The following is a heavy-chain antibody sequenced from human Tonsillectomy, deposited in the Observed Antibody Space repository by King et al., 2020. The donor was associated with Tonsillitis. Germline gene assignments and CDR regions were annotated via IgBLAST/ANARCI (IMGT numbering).Heavy chain of an antibody. D-gene: IGHD1-26*01. Sequence: VQLQQWGAGLLKPSETLSLTCAVYGGSLSGHYWSWIRQPPGKGLEWIGEINHSGTTHFNPSLKSRVTISVDTSKNQFSLRLNSVTAADTAVYYWAPGGTWPVHMDVWGQGTTVTVSS. CDR2: INHSGTT. V-gene: IGHV4-34*01. CDR3: APGGTWPVHMDV. J-gene: IGHJ6*02. CDR1: GGSLSGHY.